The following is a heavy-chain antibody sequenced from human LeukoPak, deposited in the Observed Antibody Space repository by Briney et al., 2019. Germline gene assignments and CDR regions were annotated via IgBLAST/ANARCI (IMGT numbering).Heavy chain of an antibody. CDR1: GFTFSSYA. CDR2: ISGSGGST. Sequence: GGSLSLSFAASGFTFSSYAMSWVRQAPGKGLEWVSAISGSGGSTYYADSVKGRFTISRDNSKNTLYLQMNSLRAEDTAVYYCAKTSSGWYDAFDIWGQGTMVTVSS. D-gene: IGHD6-19*01. V-gene: IGHV3-23*01. J-gene: IGHJ3*02. CDR3: AKTSSGWYDAFDI.